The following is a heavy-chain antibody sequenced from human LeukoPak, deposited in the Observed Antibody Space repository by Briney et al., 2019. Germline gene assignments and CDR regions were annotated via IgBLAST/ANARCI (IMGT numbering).Heavy chain of an antibody. J-gene: IGHJ4*02. CDR1: GGSISSGDYY. Sequence: SETLSLTCTVSGGSISSGDYYWSWIRQPPGKGLEWIGYIYYSGPTYYNPSLKSRVTISVDTSKNQFSLKLSSVTAADTAVYYCARGDSSSWSFKVWGQGTLVTVSS. CDR2: IYYSGPT. D-gene: IGHD6-13*01. V-gene: IGHV4-30-4*01. CDR3: ARGDSSSWSFKV.